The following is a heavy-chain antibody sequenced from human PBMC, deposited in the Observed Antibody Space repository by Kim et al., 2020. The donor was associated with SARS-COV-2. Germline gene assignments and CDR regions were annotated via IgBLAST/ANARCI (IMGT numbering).Heavy chain of an antibody. Sequence: GGSLRLSCAASGFAFSTYAMSWVRQAPGKGLEWVSAISDNGGGTYYAASVKGRFTISRDNSKNTLYLQMNSLRAEDTAVYYCAKGNFFDTLYNWVDPWWQGTLVTTAS. CDR1: GFAFSTYA. J-gene: IGHJ5*02. CDR3: AKGNFFDTLYNWVDP. CDR2: ISDNGGGT. D-gene: IGHD1-7*01. V-gene: IGHV3-23*01.